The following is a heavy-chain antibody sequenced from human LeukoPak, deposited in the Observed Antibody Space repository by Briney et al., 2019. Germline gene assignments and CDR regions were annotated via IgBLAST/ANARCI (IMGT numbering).Heavy chain of an antibody. CDR2: IYSGGST. Sequence: PGGSLRLSCAASGFTFSNYAMTWARQAPGKGLEWVSVIYSGGSTYYADSVKGRFTISRDNSKNTLYLQMNSLRAEDTAVYYCARVDYDDAFDIWGQGTMVTVSS. CDR3: ARVDYDDAFDI. D-gene: IGHD3-22*01. CDR1: GFTFSNYA. J-gene: IGHJ3*02. V-gene: IGHV3-53*01.